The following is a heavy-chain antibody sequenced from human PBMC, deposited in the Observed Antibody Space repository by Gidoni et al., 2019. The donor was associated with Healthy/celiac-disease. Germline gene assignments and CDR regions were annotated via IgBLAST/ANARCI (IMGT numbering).Heavy chain of an antibody. J-gene: IGHJ5*02. V-gene: IGHV1-46*01. CDR3: ACSIAVAGTLGKNWFDP. CDR2: INPSGGST. D-gene: IGHD6-19*01. CDR1: GYTFTSYY. Sequence: QVQLVQSGAAVKKPGASVKVSCKASGYTFTSYYMHWVRQAPGQGLEWMGIINPSGGSTSYAQKFQGRVTMTRDTSTSTVYMELSSLRSEDTAVYYCACSIAVAGTLGKNWFDPWGQGTLVTVSS.